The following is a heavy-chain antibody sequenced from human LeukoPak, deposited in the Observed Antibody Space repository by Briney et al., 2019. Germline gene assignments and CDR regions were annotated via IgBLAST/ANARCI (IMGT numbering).Heavy chain of an antibody. CDR3: ARDSSGWPSDYYYYGMDV. D-gene: IGHD6-19*01. CDR2: MYYSGST. Sequence: PSQTLSLTCTVSGGSISSGDYYWSWIRQPPGKGLEWIAYMYYSGSTHYNPSLKSRVTISVDTSKNQFSLKLSSVTAADTAVYYCARDSSGWPSDYYYYGMDVWGQGTTVTVSS. J-gene: IGHJ6*02. V-gene: IGHV4-30-4*01. CDR1: GGSISSGDYY.